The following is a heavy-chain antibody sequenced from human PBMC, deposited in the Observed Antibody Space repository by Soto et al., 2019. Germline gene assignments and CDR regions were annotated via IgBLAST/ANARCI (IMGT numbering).Heavy chain of an antibody. CDR2: VYYSGTT. D-gene: IGHD3-9*01. CDR1: NGSISTYY. V-gene: IGHV4-59*01. Sequence: KSSETLSLTCTVSNGSISTYYWTWVRQPPGKGLEWIGYVYYSGTTNYNPSLKSRVGMSIDTSKNQFSLELKSVTAADTATYYCVRDYLLTGFDTWGQGXLVTVPS. CDR3: VRDYLLTGFDT. J-gene: IGHJ5*02.